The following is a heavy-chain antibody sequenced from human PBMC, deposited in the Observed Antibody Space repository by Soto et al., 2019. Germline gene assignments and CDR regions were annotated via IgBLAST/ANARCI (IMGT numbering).Heavy chain of an antibody. D-gene: IGHD2-15*01. CDR1: GFTFSSYG. V-gene: IGHV3-30*18. Sequence: QVQLVESGGGVVQPGRSLRLSCAASGFTFSSYGMQWVRQAPGKGLEWVAVISHDGTVQYCAESVKGRFTLSRDNSKNTLYLQMASLSAEDTAMYYCVKEVTPKASKWYFALWGRGTLVTVSS. CDR3: VKEVTPKASKWYFAL. J-gene: IGHJ2*01. CDR2: ISHDGTVQ.